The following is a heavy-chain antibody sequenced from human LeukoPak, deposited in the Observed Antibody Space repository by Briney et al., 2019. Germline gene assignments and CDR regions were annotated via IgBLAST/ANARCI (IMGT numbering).Heavy chain of an antibody. CDR3: ARGANRLDS. Sequence: PSETLSLTCSVSGGSINTYYWSWIRLTPGKGLEWIGFIYYTGSTNYNPSLKSRVTMSVDTSKSQFSLKLTSVTAADTALYYCARGANRLDSWGRGTLVTVSS. V-gene: IGHV4-59*12. CDR1: GGSINTYY. J-gene: IGHJ4*02. D-gene: IGHD1-14*01. CDR2: IYYTGST.